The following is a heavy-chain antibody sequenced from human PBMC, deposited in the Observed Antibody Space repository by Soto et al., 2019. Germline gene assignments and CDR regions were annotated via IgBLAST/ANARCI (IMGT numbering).Heavy chain of an antibody. D-gene: IGHD3-3*01. V-gene: IGHV1-18*01. Sequence: GASLKVSCKASGYTFTSYGISWVRQAPGQGLEWMGWISAYNGNTNYAQKLQGRVTMTTDTSTSTAYMELRSLRSDDTAVYYCARVDYDFWSGYYTGMDGWGQGTTVTVSS. CDR2: ISAYNGNT. J-gene: IGHJ6*02. CDR1: GYTFTSYG. CDR3: ARVDYDFWSGYYTGMDG.